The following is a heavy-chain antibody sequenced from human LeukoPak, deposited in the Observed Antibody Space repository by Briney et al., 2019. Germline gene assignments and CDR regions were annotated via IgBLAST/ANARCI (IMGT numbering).Heavy chain of an antibody. CDR1: GYTFTSYG. D-gene: IGHD3-16*02. CDR3: ARVTITFGGVIAPFDY. CDR2: ISAYNGNT. V-gene: IGHV1-18*01. Sequence: GASVKVSCKASGYTFTSYGISWVRQAPGQGLEWMGWISAYNGNTNHAQKLQGRVTMTTDTSTSTAYMELRSLRSDDTAVYYCARVTITFGGVIAPFDYWGQGTLVTVSS. J-gene: IGHJ4*02.